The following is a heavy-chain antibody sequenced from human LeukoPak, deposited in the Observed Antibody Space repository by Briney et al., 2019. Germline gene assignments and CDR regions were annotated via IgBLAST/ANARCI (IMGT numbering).Heavy chain of an antibody. CDR2: IIPILGIA. D-gene: IGHD5-12*01. CDR3: ARGEGYSDIDY. J-gene: IGHJ4*02. CDR1: GGTFSSYA. Sequence: ASVKVSCKASGGTFSSYAISWVRQAPGQGLEWMGRIIPILGIANYAQKFRGRVTITADKSTSTAYMELSSLRSEDTAVYYCARGEGYSDIDYWGQGTLVTVSS. V-gene: IGHV1-69*04.